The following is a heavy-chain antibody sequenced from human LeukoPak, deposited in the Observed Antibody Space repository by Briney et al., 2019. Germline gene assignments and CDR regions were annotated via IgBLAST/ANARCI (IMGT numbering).Heavy chain of an antibody. D-gene: IGHD1-26*01. J-gene: IGHJ4*02. CDR3: ARDRFVNGGSYYFDY. V-gene: IGHV3-21*01. Sequence: GGSLRLSCAASGFTFSSYSMNWVRQAPGKGLEWVSAISSSSSYIYYADSVKGRFTISRDNAKNSLYLQMNSLRAEDTAVYYCARDRFVNGGSYYFDYWGQGTLVTVSS. CDR2: ISSSSSYI. CDR1: GFTFSSYS.